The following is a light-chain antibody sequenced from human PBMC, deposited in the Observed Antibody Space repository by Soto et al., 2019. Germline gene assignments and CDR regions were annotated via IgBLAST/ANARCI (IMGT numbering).Light chain of an antibody. CDR2: EVS. CDR1: SSDVGAYKY. CDR3: CSYAGSNIRV. J-gene: IGLJ1*01. Sequence: QSALTQPPSASGSPGQSVSISCTGTSSDVGAYKYVSWYQQHPGKAPKLMIYEVSKRPSGVPDRSSGSKSGNTASLTVSGVQAEDEADYYCCSYAGSNIRVFGTGTKLTVL. V-gene: IGLV2-8*01.